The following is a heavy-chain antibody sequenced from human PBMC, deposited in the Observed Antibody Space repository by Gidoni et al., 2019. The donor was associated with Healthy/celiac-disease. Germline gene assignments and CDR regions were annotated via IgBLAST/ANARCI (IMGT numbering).Heavy chain of an antibody. J-gene: IGHJ5*02. D-gene: IGHD2-2*01. V-gene: IGHV4-39*01. Sequence: SSSYYWGWIRQPPGKGLEWIGSIYYSGSTYYNPSLKSRVTISVDTSKNQFSLKLSSVTAADTAVYYCARQVVVVPAAPNWFDPWGQGTLVTVSS. CDR2: IYYSGST. CDR3: ARQVVVVPAAPNWFDP. CDR1: SSSYY.